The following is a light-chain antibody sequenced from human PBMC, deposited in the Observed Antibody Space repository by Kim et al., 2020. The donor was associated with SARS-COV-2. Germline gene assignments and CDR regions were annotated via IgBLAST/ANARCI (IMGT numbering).Light chain of an antibody. Sequence: EVVLTQSPATLFLSPGDRATLSCRASQSVNTYLAWYQQKPGQPPRLLIYDASNRVTGIPARFSGTGSGTDFTLTISSLEPEDFAVYYCQQRSDWPLAFGGGTKVDIK. CDR3: QQRSDWPLA. J-gene: IGKJ4*01. V-gene: IGKV3-11*01. CDR1: QSVNTY. CDR2: DAS.